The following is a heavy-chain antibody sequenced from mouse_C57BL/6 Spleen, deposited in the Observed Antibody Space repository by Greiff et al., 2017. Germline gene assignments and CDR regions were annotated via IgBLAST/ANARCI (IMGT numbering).Heavy chain of an antibody. CDR2: ISGGGGNT. J-gene: IGHJ1*03. V-gene: IGHV5-9*01. CDR1: GFTFSSYT. CDR3: ARQRDWYFDV. Sequence: EVMLVESGGGLVKPGGSLKLSCAASGFTFSSYTMSWVRQTPEKRLEWVATISGGGGNTYYPDSVKGRFTISRDNAKNTLYLQMSSLRSEDTALXYCARQRDWYFDVWGTGTTVTVSS.